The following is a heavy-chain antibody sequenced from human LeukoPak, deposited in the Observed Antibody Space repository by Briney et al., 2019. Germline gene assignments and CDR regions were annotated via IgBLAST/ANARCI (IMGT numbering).Heavy chain of an antibody. CDR3: VRVKGSYFDY. V-gene: IGHV3-48*01. J-gene: IGHJ4*02. CDR1: GFPLSSYS. D-gene: IGHD2-15*01. CDR2: ISSSGSAI. Sequence: PGGSLRLSCAASGFPLSSYSIIWVPQAPGKGLEGVSYISSSGSAIYYVDSVKGRFTVSRDNAKNSLFLQMNSPRAEDTAVYYCVRVKGSYFDYWGQGALVTVSS.